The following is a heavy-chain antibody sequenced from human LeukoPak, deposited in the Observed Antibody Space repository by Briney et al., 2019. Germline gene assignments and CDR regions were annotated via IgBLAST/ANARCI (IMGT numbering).Heavy chain of an antibody. CDR3: ARDWTTGTILDY. CDR1: GYTFTSYY. Sequence: ASVKVSCKASGYTFTSYYMHWVRQAPGQGLEWMGIIKPSGGRTSYAQKFHGRVTMTRDTSTSTVYMELSSLRSEDTAVYYCARDWTTGTILDYWGQGTLVTVSS. CDR2: IKPSGGRT. V-gene: IGHV1-46*03. D-gene: IGHD1-1*01. J-gene: IGHJ4*02.